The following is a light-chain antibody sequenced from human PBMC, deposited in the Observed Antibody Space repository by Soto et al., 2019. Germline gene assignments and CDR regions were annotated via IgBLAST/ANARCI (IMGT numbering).Light chain of an antibody. CDR2: DVS. CDR1: SSDVGSYTY. CDR3: SSYTISSTYV. Sequence: QSALTQPASVSGSPGQSIAISCTGTSSDVGSYTYVSWYQQHPGKAPKLMIFDVSNRPSGVSDRFSGSNSGNTASLTISGLQADDEADYYCSSYTISSTYVFGTGTKLTVL. V-gene: IGLV2-14*01. J-gene: IGLJ1*01.